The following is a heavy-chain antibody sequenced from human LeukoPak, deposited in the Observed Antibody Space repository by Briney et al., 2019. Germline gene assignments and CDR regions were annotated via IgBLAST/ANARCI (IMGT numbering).Heavy chain of an antibody. CDR3: ARDVSKEGFDY. CDR1: GGTFSSYT. CDR2: IIPILGIA. V-gene: IGHV1-69*02. Sequence: GSSVKVSCKASGGTFSSYTISWVRQAPGQGLEWMGRIIPILGIANYAQKFQGRVTITADKSTSTAYMELSSLRSEDTAVYYCARDVSKEGFDYWGQGTLVTVSS. J-gene: IGHJ4*02. D-gene: IGHD5/OR15-5a*01.